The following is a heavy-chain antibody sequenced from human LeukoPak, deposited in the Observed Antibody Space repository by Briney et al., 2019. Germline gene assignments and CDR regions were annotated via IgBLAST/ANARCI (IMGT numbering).Heavy chain of an antibody. Sequence: PSETLSLTCTVSGGSLSSYYWSWIRQPPGKGLEWIGYIYYSGSTNYNPSLKSRVTISVDTSKNQFSLKLSSVTAADTAVYYCARSGGYSMVMNYWGQGTLVTVSS. CDR1: GGSLSSYY. J-gene: IGHJ4*02. CDR2: IYYSGST. V-gene: IGHV4-59*01. CDR3: ARSGGYSMVMNY. D-gene: IGHD5-18*01.